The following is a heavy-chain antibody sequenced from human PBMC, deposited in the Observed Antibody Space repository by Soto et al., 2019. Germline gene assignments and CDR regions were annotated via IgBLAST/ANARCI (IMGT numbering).Heavy chain of an antibody. D-gene: IGHD3-16*01. J-gene: IGHJ6*02. V-gene: IGHV3-48*03. CDR3: ARAPVLRLRMDG. CDR2: ISSSGSTI. CDR1: GFTFSIYE. Sequence: SLRLSCAASGFTFSIYEMNWFRQAPGKGLEWVSYISSSGSTIYYADSVKGRFTISRDDAKNSLYLQMNSLRAEDTAVYYGARAPVLRLRMDGWGQGNPVTVYS.